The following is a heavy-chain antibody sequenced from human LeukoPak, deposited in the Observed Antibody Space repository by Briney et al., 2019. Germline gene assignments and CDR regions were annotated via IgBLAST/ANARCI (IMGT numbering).Heavy chain of an antibody. CDR1: GFTFSSYA. D-gene: IGHD1-26*01. CDR2: ISYDGSNK. J-gene: IGHJ4*02. V-gene: IGHV3-30-3*01. Sequence: PGRSLRLSCAASGFTFSSYAMHWVRQAPGKGLEWVAVISYDGSNKYYADSVKGRFTISRDNSKNTLYLQMNSLRAEDTAVYYCARDGTAGATLFDYWGQGTLVTVSS. CDR3: ARDGTAGATLFDY.